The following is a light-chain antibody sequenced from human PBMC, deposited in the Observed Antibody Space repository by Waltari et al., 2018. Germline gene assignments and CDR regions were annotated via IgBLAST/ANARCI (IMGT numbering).Light chain of an antibody. CDR2: LNSDDSH. V-gene: IGLV4-69*01. CDR1: SGHSSYA. Sequence: QLVLTQSPSASASLGASVKLTCTLSSGHSSYAIAWHQQQPEKGPRYLMKLNSDDSHSKGDGLPDRFSGSSSGAERYLTISSLQSEDEADYYCQTWGTGIHGVFGGGTKLTVL. CDR3: QTWGTGIHGV. J-gene: IGLJ2*01.